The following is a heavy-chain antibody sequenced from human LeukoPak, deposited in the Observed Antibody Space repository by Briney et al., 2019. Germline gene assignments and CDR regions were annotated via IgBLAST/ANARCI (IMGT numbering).Heavy chain of an antibody. CDR2: INHSGST. D-gene: IGHD6-13*01. CDR1: GGSFSGYY. CDR3: ARGRSSSWYGGVYFDY. V-gene: IGHV4-34*01. J-gene: IGHJ4*02. Sequence: SETLSLTCAVYGGSFSGYYWSWIRQPPGKGLEWIGEINHSGSTNYNPSLKSRVTTSVDTSKNQFSLKLSSVTAADTAVYYCARGRSSSWYGGVYFDYWGQGTLVTVSS.